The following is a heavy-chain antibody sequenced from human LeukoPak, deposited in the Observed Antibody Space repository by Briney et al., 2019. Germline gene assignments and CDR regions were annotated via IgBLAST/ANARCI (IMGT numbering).Heavy chain of an antibody. Sequence: GGSLRLSCAASGFTFNNYAMFWVRQAPGNGLEWVSVISFDGNNRYYAASVKGRFTISRDNSKNVYLQMSSLRVEDTAVYYCARGALGLTYSSSLYLGYHGLDVWGQGTTVIVSS. V-gene: IGHV3-30-3*01. D-gene: IGHD6-13*01. CDR1: GFTFNNYA. CDR2: ISFDGNNR. CDR3: ARGALGLTYSSSLYLGYHGLDV. J-gene: IGHJ6*02.